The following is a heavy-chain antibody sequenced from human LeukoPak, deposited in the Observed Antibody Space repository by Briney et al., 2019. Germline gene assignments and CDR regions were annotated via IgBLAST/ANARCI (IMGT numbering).Heavy chain of an antibody. Sequence: GGSLRLSCAASGFTFSSYEMNWVRQAPGKGLEWVSYISSSGSTIYYADSVKGRFTISRDNAKNSLYLQMNSLRAEDTAVYYCAREGSILLWFGELSRGALDIWGQGTMVTVSS. CDR2: ISSSGSTI. CDR1: GFTFSSYE. V-gene: IGHV3-48*03. CDR3: AREGSILLWFGELSRGALDI. J-gene: IGHJ3*02. D-gene: IGHD3-10*01.